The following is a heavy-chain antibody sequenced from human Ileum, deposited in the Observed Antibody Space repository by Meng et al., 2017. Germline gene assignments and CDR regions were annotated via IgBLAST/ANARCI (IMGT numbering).Heavy chain of an antibody. D-gene: IGHD3/OR15-3a*01. V-gene: IGHV3-74*01. Sequence: VQLGEVGGGLVQPGGSLTLSCAASGFTFSTYSMHWVRQAPGKGLVWVSQIKPDGRTTAYADSVKGRFTISRDNAKSTLYLEMNSLRAEDAAVYYCARDWDWVVWDYWGQGTLVTVSS. CDR3: ARDWDWVVWDY. CDR2: IKPDGRTT. CDR1: GFTFSTYS. J-gene: IGHJ4*02.